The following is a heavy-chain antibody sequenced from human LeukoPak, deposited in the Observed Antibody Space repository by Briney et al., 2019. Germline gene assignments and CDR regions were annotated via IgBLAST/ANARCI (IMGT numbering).Heavy chain of an antibody. V-gene: IGHV3-48*01. CDR3: ARDVEQWLVRVYYFDY. CDR1: GFTFSSYG. D-gene: IGHD6-19*01. CDR2: ISSGSTTI. Sequence: PGGSLRLSCAASGFTFSSYGRHWVRQAPGKGLEWVSYISSGSTTIYYADYVKGRFTISRDNAKNSLYLQMNSLRAEDTAVYYCARDVEQWLVRVYYFDYWYQGHVVLVSS. J-gene: IGHJ4*02.